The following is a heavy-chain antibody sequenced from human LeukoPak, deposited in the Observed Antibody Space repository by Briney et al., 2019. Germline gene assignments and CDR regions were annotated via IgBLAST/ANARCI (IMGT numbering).Heavy chain of an antibody. J-gene: IGHJ4*02. CDR2: ISSSGSTI. CDR1: GFTFSSYE. D-gene: IGHD3-10*01. V-gene: IGHV3-48*03. CDR3: ARDAMVRGVISRWDY. Sequence: PGGSLRLSCAASGFTFSSYEMNSVRQAPGKGLEWVSYISSSGSTIYYADSVKGRFTISRDNAKNSLYLQMNSLRAEDTAVYYCARDAMVRGVISRWDYWGQGTLVTVSS.